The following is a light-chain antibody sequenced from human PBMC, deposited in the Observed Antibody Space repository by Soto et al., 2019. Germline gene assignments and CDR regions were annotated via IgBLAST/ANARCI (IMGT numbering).Light chain of an antibody. CDR2: DAS. J-gene: IGKJ2*01. CDR3: QQYNSYMYT. V-gene: IGKV1-5*01. CDR1: QSISSW. Sequence: DIKMTQSPSTLSASVGDRVTITCRASQSISSWLAWYQQKPGKAPKLLIYDASSLESGVPSRFSGSGSGTEFTLTISRLQPDDFATYYCQQYNSYMYTFGQGTKLEIK.